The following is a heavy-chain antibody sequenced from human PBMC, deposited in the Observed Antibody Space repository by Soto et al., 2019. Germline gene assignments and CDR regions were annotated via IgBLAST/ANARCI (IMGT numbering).Heavy chain of an antibody. CDR1: GFTFNNYG. V-gene: IGHV3-30*03. Sequence: QVQLVESGGGVVQPGRSLRLSCAASGFTFNNYGMHWVRQAPGKGLEWVAILSHDGTITYYGDSVRGRFTVSRDESKNTLYLQMNSLRPEDTAVYYCARDWGSSGWFHWFDPWGQGTLVTVSS. CDR3: ARDWGSSGWFHWFDP. CDR2: LSHDGTIT. J-gene: IGHJ5*02. D-gene: IGHD6-19*01.